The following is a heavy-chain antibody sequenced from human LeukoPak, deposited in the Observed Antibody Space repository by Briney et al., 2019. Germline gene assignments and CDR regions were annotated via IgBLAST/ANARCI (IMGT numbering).Heavy chain of an antibody. Sequence: GGSLRLSCAASGFTFSSYSMNWVRQAPGKGLEWVSSISSSSSYIYYADSVKGRFTISRDNAKNSLYLQMNSLRAEDTAVYYCARDESSGYSPFDYWGQGTLVTVSS. CDR1: GFTFSSYS. D-gene: IGHD3-22*01. CDR2: ISSSSSYI. V-gene: IGHV3-21*01. J-gene: IGHJ4*02. CDR3: ARDESSGYSPFDY.